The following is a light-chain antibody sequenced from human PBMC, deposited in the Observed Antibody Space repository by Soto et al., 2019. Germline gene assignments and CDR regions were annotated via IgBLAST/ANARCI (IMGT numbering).Light chain of an antibody. CDR1: QSIANY. Sequence: DIQMTQSPSSLSASVGDRVTITCRASQSIANYLNWYQQKPGKAPKLLIYAASTLQSGVPSKFSGSGFGTDFTLTIRSLQTEDFATYYCQQNYSPPPITFGQGTRREIK. CDR2: AAS. CDR3: QQNYSPPPIT. J-gene: IGKJ5*01. V-gene: IGKV1-39*01.